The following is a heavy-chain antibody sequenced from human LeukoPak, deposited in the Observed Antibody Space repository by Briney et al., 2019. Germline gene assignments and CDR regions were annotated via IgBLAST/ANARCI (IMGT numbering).Heavy chain of an antibody. Sequence: GGSLRLSCAASGFTFNSFAMNWVRQAPGKGLEWVSSISGSDGTSHYADFVKGRFTISRDNSKNTLYQQMNSLRAEDTAAYYCAKSLGVGGYTRYKGFDQWGQGTLVVVSS. CDR2: ISGSDGTS. CDR3: AKSLGVGGYTRYKGFDQ. J-gene: IGHJ4*02. V-gene: IGHV3-23*01. D-gene: IGHD3-16*02. CDR1: GFTFNSFA.